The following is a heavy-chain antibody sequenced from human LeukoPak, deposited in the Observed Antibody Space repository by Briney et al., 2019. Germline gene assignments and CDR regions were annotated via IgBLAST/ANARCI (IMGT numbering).Heavy chain of an antibody. CDR2: ISGSGGST. CDR3: AKRRFGELFIDY. Sequence: GGSLRLSCAASGFTFSSYWMSWVRQAPGKGLEWVSAISGSGGSTYYADSVKGRFTISRDNSKNTLYLQMNSLRAEDTAVYYCAKRRFGELFIDYWGQGTLVTVSS. D-gene: IGHD3-10*01. CDR1: GFTFSSYW. V-gene: IGHV3-23*01. J-gene: IGHJ4*02.